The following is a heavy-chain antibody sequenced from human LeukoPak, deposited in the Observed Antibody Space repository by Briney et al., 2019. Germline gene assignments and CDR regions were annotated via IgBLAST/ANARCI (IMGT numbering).Heavy chain of an antibody. CDR2: IYHSGST. J-gene: IGHJ4*02. Sequence: SETLSLTCTVSGYSISSGSYWGWVRQPPGKGLEWIGSIYHSGSTYYNPSVKSRVTISVDTSKNQFSLKLSSVTAADTAVYYCARVVGATSFDFWSQGTLVTVSS. CDR1: GYSISSGSY. V-gene: IGHV4-38-2*02. CDR3: ARVVGATSFDF. D-gene: IGHD1-26*01.